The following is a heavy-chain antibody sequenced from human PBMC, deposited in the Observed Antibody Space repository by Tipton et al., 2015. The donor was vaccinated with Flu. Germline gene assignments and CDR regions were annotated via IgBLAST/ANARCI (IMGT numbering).Heavy chain of an antibody. CDR1: GFAFSIDW. Sequence: SLRLSCAASGFAFSIDWMSWVRQAPGKGPEWVAVISSDGSNKYYADSVKGRFTISRDNSKNTLYLQMNSLRAEDTAVYYCASGDYWGQGTLVTVSS. V-gene: IGHV3-30*01. J-gene: IGHJ4*02. CDR2: ISSDGSNK. CDR3: ASGDY.